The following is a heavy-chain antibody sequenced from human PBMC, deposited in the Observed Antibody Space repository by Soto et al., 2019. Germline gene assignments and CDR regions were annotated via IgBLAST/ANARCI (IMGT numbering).Heavy chain of an antibody. Sequence: ASVKVSCKASGYTFTGYYMHWVRQAPGQGLEWMGWINPNSGGTNYAQKFQGWVTMTRDTSISTAYMELSRLRSDDTAVYYCARAGGYSGYEPNYYYYYMDVWGKGTTVTVSS. CDR2: INPNSGGT. D-gene: IGHD5-12*01. CDR3: ARAGGYSGYEPNYYYYYMDV. J-gene: IGHJ6*03. V-gene: IGHV1-2*04. CDR1: GYTFTGYY.